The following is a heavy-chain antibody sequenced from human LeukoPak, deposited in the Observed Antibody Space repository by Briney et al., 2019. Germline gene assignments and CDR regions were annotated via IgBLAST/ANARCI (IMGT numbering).Heavy chain of an antibody. J-gene: IGHJ5*02. CDR1: GGTFSSYA. D-gene: IGHD3-10*01. V-gene: IGHV1-2*02. CDR2: INPNSGGT. CDR3: ARVVHGSGSYDWFDP. Sequence: GSSVKVSCKASGGTFSSYAISWVRQAPGQGLEWMGWINPNSGGTNYAQKFQGRVTMTRDTSISTAYMELSRLRSDDTAVYYCARVVHGSGSYDWFDPWGQGTLVTVSS.